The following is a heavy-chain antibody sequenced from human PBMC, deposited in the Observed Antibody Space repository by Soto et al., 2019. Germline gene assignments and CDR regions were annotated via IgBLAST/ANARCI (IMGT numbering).Heavy chain of an antibody. V-gene: IGHV4-34*01. Sequence: PSETLSLTCAVYGGSFSGYYWSWIRQPPGKGLEWIGEINHSGSTNYNPSLKSRVTISVDTSKNQFSLKLSSVTAADTAVYYCASRRIAVAGPTFDYWGQGTLVTVSS. CDR3: ASRRIAVAGPTFDY. D-gene: IGHD6-19*01. CDR2: INHSGST. CDR1: GGSFSGYY. J-gene: IGHJ4*02.